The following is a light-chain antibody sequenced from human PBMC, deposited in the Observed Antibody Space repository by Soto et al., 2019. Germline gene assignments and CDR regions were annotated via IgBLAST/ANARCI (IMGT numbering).Light chain of an antibody. CDR2: GAS. CDR1: QSVSSSY. V-gene: IGKV3-20*01. Sequence: EIVLTQSPGTLSLSPGERATISCRASQSVSSSYLAWYKQKPGQAPRLLIYGASSRATGIPDRFSGSGSGTDFTLTIRRLQPEDFAVYYCQHYGSPPTFGQGTKSDIK. J-gene: IGKJ1*01. CDR3: QHYGSPPT.